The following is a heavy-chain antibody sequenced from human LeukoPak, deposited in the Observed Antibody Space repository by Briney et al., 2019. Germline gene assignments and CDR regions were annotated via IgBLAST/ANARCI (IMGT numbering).Heavy chain of an antibody. Sequence: ASVKVSCKASGYTFTSYYMHWVRQAPGQGLEWMGIINPSGGSTSYAQKFQGRVTMTTDMSTSTVYMELSSLRAEDTAVYYCARAGYSSSSISSLVDYWGQGTLVTVSS. J-gene: IGHJ4*02. D-gene: IGHD6-6*01. CDR3: ARAGYSSSSISSLVDY. CDR1: GYTFTSYY. V-gene: IGHV1-46*01. CDR2: INPSGGST.